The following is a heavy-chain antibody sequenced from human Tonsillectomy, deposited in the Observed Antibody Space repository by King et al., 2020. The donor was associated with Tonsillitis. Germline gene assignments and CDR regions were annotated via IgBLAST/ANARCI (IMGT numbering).Heavy chain of an antibody. Sequence: VQLVESGAEVKKPGESLKISCKGSGYSFTSYWIGWVRQMPGKGLEWMGIIYPGDSDTRYSPSFQGQVTISADKSISTAYLQWSSLKASVTAMYYCARLGPYLGATRPFDYWGQGTLVTVSS. V-gene: IGHV5-51*01. J-gene: IGHJ4*02. CDR1: GYSFTSYW. CDR3: ARLGPYLGATRPFDY. CDR2: IYPGDSDT. D-gene: IGHD1-26*01.